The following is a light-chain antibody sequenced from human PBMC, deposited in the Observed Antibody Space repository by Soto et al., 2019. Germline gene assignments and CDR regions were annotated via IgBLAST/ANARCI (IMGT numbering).Light chain of an antibody. Sequence: EIVLTQSPGTLSLSPGERATLSCRASQSFSSSYLAWYQQKPGQAPRLLIYGASTRATGIPARFSGSGSGTEFTLTISSLQSEDFAVYYCQQYNDWLTFGGGTKVDNK. J-gene: IGKJ4*01. CDR2: GAS. CDR1: QSFSSSY. V-gene: IGKV3-15*01. CDR3: QQYNDWLT.